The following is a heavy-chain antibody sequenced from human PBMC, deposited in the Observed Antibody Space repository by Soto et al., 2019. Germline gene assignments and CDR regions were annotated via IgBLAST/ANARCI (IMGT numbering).Heavy chain of an antibody. CDR1: GGTFSSYT. V-gene: IGHV1-69*04. CDR3: ARDLVAVSGGVYSSSSEGYFFDF. D-gene: IGHD6-6*01. J-gene: IGHJ4*02. Sequence: ASVKVSCKASGGTFSSYTISWVRQAPGQGLEWMGRIIPILGIANYAQKFQGRVTITADKSTSTAYMELSSLRSEDTAVYYCARDLVAVSGGVYSSSSEGYFFDFWGRGTQVIVSS. CDR2: IIPILGIA.